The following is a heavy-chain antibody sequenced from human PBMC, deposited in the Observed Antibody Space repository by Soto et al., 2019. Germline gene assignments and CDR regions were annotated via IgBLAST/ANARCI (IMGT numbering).Heavy chain of an antibody. D-gene: IGHD3-10*01. CDR2: IFVGGTT. V-gene: IGHV3-23*01. CDR3: AKDGSYYDFDY. J-gene: IGHJ4*02. Sequence: PGGSLRLSCEASGFTFSSYGMTWVRQAPGKGLEWVSTIFVGGTTFHADSVKGRFTISRDNSQNTLYLQMTRLKVDDTAVYYCAKDGSYYDFDYWGQGTQVTVSS. CDR1: GFTFSSYG.